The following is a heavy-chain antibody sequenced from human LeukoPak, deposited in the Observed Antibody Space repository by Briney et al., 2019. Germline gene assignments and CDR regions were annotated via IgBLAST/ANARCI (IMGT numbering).Heavy chain of an antibody. CDR1: GYTFTGYY. J-gene: IGHJ4*02. Sequence: ASVKVSCKASGYTFTGYYMHWMRQAPGQGLEWMGIINPSGGSTSYAQKFQGRVTMTRDTSTSTVYMELSSLRSEDTAVYYCARDWGDLGYSGYDNFDYWGQGTLVTISS. V-gene: IGHV1-46*01. D-gene: IGHD5-12*01. CDR2: INPSGGST. CDR3: ARDWGDLGYSGYDNFDY.